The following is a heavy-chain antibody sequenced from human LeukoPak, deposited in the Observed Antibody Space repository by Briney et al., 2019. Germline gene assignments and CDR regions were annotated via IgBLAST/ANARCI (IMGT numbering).Heavy chain of an antibody. D-gene: IGHD5-24*01. Sequence: KSSETLSLTCTVPGGSISSYYWSWIRQPPGKGLEWIGYIYYSGSTNYNPSLKSRVTISVDTSKNQFSLKLSSVTAADTAVYYCARHNVEMATIYWGQGTLVTVSS. CDR1: GGSISSYY. V-gene: IGHV4-59*08. CDR2: IYYSGST. CDR3: ARHNVEMATIY. J-gene: IGHJ4*02.